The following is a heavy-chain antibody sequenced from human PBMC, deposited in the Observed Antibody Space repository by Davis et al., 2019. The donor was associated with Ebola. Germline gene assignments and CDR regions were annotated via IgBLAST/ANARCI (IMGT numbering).Heavy chain of an antibody. Sequence: MPSETLSLTCTVSGGSISSGYYWGWIRQPPGKGLEWIGSIYHSGSTYYNPSLKSRVTISVDTSKNQFSLKLSSVTAADTAVYYCARDTAVAGEGDYYYYYYGMDVWGQGTTVTVSS. CDR3: ARDTAVAGEGDYYYYYYGMDV. CDR1: GGSISSGYY. CDR2: IYHSGST. D-gene: IGHD6-19*01. J-gene: IGHJ6*02. V-gene: IGHV4-38-2*02.